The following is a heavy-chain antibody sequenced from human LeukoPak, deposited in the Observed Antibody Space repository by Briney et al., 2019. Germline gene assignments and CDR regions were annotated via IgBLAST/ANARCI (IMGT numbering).Heavy chain of an antibody. Sequence: GGSLRLSCAASGFTFSNYSMNWVRQAPGKGLEWVSYISSSSNTIYYADSVKGRFTISRDNARNSLYLQMNSLRAEDTAVYYCARDFGARGWLDYWGQGTLVTVSS. CDR2: ISSSSNTI. CDR3: ARDFGARGWLDY. CDR1: GFTFSNYS. D-gene: IGHD6-19*01. V-gene: IGHV3-48*01. J-gene: IGHJ4*02.